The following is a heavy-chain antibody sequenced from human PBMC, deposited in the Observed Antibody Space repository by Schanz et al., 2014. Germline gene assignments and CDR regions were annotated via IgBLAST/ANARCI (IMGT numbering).Heavy chain of an antibody. V-gene: IGHV3-48*01. CDR2: ISSSGTSI. J-gene: IGHJ6*04. D-gene: IGHD2-2*01. CDR3: ARDLSSLIQGDV. CDR1: GFTFITYT. Sequence: EVQLVESGGGVVQPGGSLRLSCATSGFTFITYTMNWVRQTPGKGLEWVSFISSSGTSIYYADSVKGRFTISRDNAKNLLYLQMNGLRAEDTAVYFCARDLSSLIQGDVWGKGTTVTVSS.